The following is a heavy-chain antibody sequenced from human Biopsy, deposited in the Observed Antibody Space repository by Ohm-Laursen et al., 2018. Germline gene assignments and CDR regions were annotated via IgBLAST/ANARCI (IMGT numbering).Heavy chain of an antibody. D-gene: IGHD1-1*01. Sequence: SVKVSCKVSGYSVTELSMHWVCQAPGQGLEWMGGFAPENGRIVYSQKFQGRVTMTEDTSTNTAYMEVWRLRSDDTAVYYCAADINVWNVNYWGQGTQVIVSS. CDR2: FAPENGRI. CDR3: AADINVWNVNY. J-gene: IGHJ4*02. CDR1: GYSVTELS. V-gene: IGHV1-24*01.